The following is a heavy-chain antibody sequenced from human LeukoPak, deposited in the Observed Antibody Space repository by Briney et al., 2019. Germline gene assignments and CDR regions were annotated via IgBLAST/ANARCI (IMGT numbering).Heavy chain of an antibody. V-gene: IGHV3-23*01. D-gene: IGHD6-19*01. CDR1: GFTFSDAW. J-gene: IGHJ4*02. CDR2: ISGSGGST. Sequence: AGGSLRLSCAASGFTFSDAWMSWVRQAPGKGLEWVSAISGSGGSTYYADSVKGRFTISRDNSKNTLYLQMNSLRAEDTAVYYCAQFPGKAVAGTYDYWGQGTLVTVSS. CDR3: AQFPGKAVAGTYDY.